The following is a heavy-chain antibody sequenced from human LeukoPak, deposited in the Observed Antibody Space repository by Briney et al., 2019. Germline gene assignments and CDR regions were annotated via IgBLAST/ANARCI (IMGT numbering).Heavy chain of an antibody. V-gene: IGHV1-69*04. D-gene: IGHD3-10*01. CDR1: GGTFSSYA. Sequence: SVKVSCKASGGTFSSYAISWVRQAPGQGLEWMGRIIPILGIANYAQKFQGRVTTTADKSTSTAYMELSSLRSEDTAVYYCAAYGSEAYYFDYWGQGTLVTVSS. CDR3: AAYGSEAYYFDY. CDR2: IIPILGIA. J-gene: IGHJ4*02.